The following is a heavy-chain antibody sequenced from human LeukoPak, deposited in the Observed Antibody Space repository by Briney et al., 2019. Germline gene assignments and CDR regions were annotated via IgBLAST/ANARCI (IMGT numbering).Heavy chain of an antibody. Sequence: GGSLRLSCTASGFTFGDYAMSWVRQAPGKGLEWVGFIRSKAYGGTTEYAASVKGRFTISRDDSKSIAYLQMNSLKTEDTAVYYCTRDKSIVVVPAAMGEAFDIWGQGTMVTVSS. J-gene: IGHJ3*02. V-gene: IGHV3-49*04. D-gene: IGHD2-2*01. CDR1: GFTFGDYA. CDR2: IRSKAYGGTT. CDR3: TRDKSIVVVPAAMGEAFDI.